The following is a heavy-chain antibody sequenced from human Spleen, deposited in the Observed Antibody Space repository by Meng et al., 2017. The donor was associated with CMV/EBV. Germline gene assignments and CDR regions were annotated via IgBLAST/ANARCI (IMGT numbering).Heavy chain of an antibody. J-gene: IGHJ4*02. CDR2: ISGNGRST. V-gene: IGHV3-23*01. Sequence: GGSLRLSCAASEFTFANFAMGWVRQPPGKGLEWVSGISGNGRSTYTADSVKGRFTISRDNSDNTVYLQMNSLRAQDTAVYYCAKAPGLSSSSYFDLWGRGTLVTVSS. D-gene: IGHD6-6*01. CDR3: AKAPGLSSSSYFDL. CDR1: EFTFANFA.